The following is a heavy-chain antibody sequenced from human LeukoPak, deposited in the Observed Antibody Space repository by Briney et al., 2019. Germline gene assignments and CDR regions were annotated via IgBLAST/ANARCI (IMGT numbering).Heavy chain of an antibody. J-gene: IGHJ4*02. CDR3: ARVRLDPIVATPDPFDY. CDR2: INHSGST. V-gene: IGHV4-61*10. D-gene: IGHD5-12*01. CDR1: GGSISSGSYY. Sequence: SETLSLTCTVSGGSISSGSYYWSWIRQPAGKGLEWIGEINHSGSTNYNPSLKSRVTISVDTSKNQFSLKLSSVTAADTAVYYCARVRLDPIVATPDPFDYWGQGTLVTVSS.